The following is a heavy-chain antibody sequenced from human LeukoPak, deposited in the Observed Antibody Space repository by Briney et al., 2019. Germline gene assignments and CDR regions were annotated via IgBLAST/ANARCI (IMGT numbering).Heavy chain of an antibody. CDR1: GGSISSRDHY. J-gene: IGHJ4*02. Sequence: SETLSLTCSVSGGSISSRDHYWSWIRQHPGKGLEWIGYIFYSGNTHYNPSLKSRGTISVDPSKNQFSLKLSSVTAADTAVYYCTRALYSSNGYFFFDYWGQGTLVTVSS. D-gene: IGHD3-22*01. CDR3: TRALYSSNGYFFFDY. CDR2: IFYSGNT. V-gene: IGHV4-31*03.